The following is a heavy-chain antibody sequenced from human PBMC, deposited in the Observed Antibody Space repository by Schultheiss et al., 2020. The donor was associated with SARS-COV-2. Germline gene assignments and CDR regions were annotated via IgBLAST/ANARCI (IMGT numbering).Heavy chain of an antibody. Sequence: GGSLRLSCAASGFTFSSYSMNWVRQAPGKGLEWVSGISWNSGSIGYADSVKGRFTISRDNAKNSLYLQMNSLRAEDTAVYYCAVRGDYYYYGMDVWGQGTTVTVSS. CDR1: GFTFSSYS. V-gene: IGHV3-48*04. D-gene: IGHD3-16*01. CDR3: AVRGDYYYYGMDV. J-gene: IGHJ6*02. CDR2: ISWNSGSI.